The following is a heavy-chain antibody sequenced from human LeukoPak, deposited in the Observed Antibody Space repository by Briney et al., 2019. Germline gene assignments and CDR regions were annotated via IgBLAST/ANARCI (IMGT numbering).Heavy chain of an antibody. CDR1: GGSISSGDYY. Sequence: TSETLSLTCTVSGGSISSGDYYWSWIRQPPGKGVEWIGYIYYSGSTYYNPSLKSRVTISVDTSKNQFPLKPSSVTAADTAVYYCARVIVGATFDYWGQGTLVTVSS. V-gene: IGHV4-30-4*08. CDR3: ARVIVGATFDY. CDR2: IYYSGST. D-gene: IGHD1-26*01. J-gene: IGHJ4*02.